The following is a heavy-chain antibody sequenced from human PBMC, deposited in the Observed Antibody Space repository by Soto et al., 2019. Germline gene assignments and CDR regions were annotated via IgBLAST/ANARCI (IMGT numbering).Heavy chain of an antibody. Sequence: EVQLLESGGGLVQPGGSLRLSCAASGFTFSSYAMSWVRQAQGKGWEGVQAISGSGGSTYYADSVKGRFTISRDNSKNTLYLQMNSLRAEDTAVYYCAKDPPKKRVLGYYYYMDVWGKGTTVTVSS. V-gene: IGHV3-23*01. J-gene: IGHJ6*03. CDR2: ISGSGGST. D-gene: IGHD3-10*01. CDR3: AKDPPKKRVLGYYYYMDV. CDR1: GFTFSSYA.